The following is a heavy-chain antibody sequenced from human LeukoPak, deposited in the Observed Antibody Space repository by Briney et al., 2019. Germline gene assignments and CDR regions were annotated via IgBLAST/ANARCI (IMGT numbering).Heavy chain of an antibody. CDR3: ARVRWELLNGLYY. CDR2: INAGNGNT. Sequence: ASVKVSCKASGYTFTSYAMHWVRQAPGQRLEWMGWINAGNGNTKYSQKFQGRVTITRDTSASTAYMELSSLRSEDTAVYYCARVRWELLNGLYYRGQGTLVTVSS. V-gene: IGHV1-3*01. CDR1: GYTFTSYA. D-gene: IGHD1-26*01. J-gene: IGHJ4*02.